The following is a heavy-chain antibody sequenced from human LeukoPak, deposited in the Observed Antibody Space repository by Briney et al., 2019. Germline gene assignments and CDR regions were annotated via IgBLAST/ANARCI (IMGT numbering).Heavy chain of an antibody. CDR3: ARDGDRGWYTH. CDR2: ISGRGTTI. CDR1: GLTFSNYA. V-gene: IGHV3-48*03. D-gene: IGHD6-19*01. Sequence: GGSLRLSCAASGLTFSNYAMNWVRQAPGKGLEWVSYISGRGTTIYYADSVRGRFTISRDNAKNSLYLQMNSLRAEDTAVYYCARDGDRGWYTHWGQGTLVTVSS. J-gene: IGHJ4*02.